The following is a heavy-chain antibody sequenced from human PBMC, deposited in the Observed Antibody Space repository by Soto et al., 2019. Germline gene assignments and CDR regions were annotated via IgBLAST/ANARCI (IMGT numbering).Heavy chain of an antibody. CDR1: GGSISSYY. CDR3: ARDRAAMVRGDPDYYYYYGMDV. D-gene: IGHD3-10*01. J-gene: IGHJ6*02. Sequence: PSETLSLTCTVSGGSISSYYWSWIWQPPGKGLEWIGYIYYSGSTNYNPSLKSRVTISVDTSKNQFSLKLSSVTAADTAVYYCARDRAAMVRGDPDYYYYYGMDVWGQGTTVTVSS. CDR2: IYYSGST. V-gene: IGHV4-59*01.